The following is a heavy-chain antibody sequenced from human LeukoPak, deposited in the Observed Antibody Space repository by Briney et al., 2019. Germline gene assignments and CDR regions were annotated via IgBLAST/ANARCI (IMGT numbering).Heavy chain of an antibody. CDR3: SRGPIQLWVHNGVDV. CDR1: GFNFGDHA. D-gene: IGHD5-18*01. J-gene: IGHJ6*02. CDR2: IRSKAYRGTT. V-gene: IGHV3-49*04. Sequence: GWSLRLSCTTSGFNFGDHAMTWVRQAPRKGLEWVGFIRSKAYRGTTEYAASVKGRFTISRDDSKSVVYLQMNSLKSEDTAVYYCSRGPIQLWVHNGVDVWGQGTTVTVSS.